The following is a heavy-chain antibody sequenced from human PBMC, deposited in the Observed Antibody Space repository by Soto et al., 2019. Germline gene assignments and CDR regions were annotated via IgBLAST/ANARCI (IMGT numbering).Heavy chain of an antibody. Sequence: PGGSLRLSCAASGFTFSSYAMSWVRQAPGKGLEWVSAISGSGGSTYYADSVKGRFTISIDSSKNTLYLQMNSLRAEDTAVYYCATDGRGLRTKPYYYYYGMDVWGQGATVTVSS. CDR1: GFTFSSYA. J-gene: IGHJ6*02. CDR3: ATDGRGLRTKPYYYYYGMDV. D-gene: IGHD1-7*01. V-gene: IGHV3-23*01. CDR2: ISGSGGST.